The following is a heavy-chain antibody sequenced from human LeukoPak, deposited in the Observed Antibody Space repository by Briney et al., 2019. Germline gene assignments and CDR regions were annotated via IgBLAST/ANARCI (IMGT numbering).Heavy chain of an antibody. Sequence: KPGGSLRLSCAASGFTFSDYYMSWIRQAPGKGLEWVSYISSSGSTIYYADSVKGRFTISRDNVKNSLYLQMNSLRAEDTAVYYCARAIVIMVSTQLVGYYYMDVWGKGTTVTVSS. CDR2: ISSSGSTI. CDR3: ARAIVIMVSTQLVGYYYMDV. D-gene: IGHD2-8*01. J-gene: IGHJ6*03. V-gene: IGHV3-11*04. CDR1: GFTFSDYY.